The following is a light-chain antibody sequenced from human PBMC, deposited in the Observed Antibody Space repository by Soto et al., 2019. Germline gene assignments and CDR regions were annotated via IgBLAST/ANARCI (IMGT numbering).Light chain of an antibody. Sequence: QSVLAQPPSVSAAPGQKVTISCSGGSFSIGKNYVSWYQQLLPGTAPKLLIYDSNKRPSGIPDRFSGSKSGTSGTLDITGLQTGDEADYFCGTWDSSLSAYVFGTGTKVTVL. CDR1: SFSIGKNY. CDR2: DSN. CDR3: GTWDSSLSAYV. V-gene: IGLV1-51*01. J-gene: IGLJ1*01.